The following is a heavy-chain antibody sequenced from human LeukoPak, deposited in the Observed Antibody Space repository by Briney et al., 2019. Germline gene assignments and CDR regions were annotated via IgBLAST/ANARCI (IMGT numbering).Heavy chain of an antibody. D-gene: IGHD6-19*01. CDR2: ISSSGSTI. CDR3: ARDGSGYSSQ. V-gene: IGHV3-48*03. CDR1: GFTFSSYE. J-gene: IGHJ4*02. Sequence: TGGSLRLSCAASGFTFSSYEMNWVRQAPGKGLEWVSYISSSGSTIYYADSVKGRFTISRDNAKNSLFLQMNSLRAEDTAVYYCARDGSGYSSQWGQGTLVTVSS.